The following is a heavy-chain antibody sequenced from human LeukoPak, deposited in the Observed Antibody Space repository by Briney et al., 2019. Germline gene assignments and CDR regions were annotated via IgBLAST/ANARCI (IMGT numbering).Heavy chain of an antibody. Sequence: GGSLRLSCAASGFTVSSNYMSWVRQAPGKGLEWVSVIYSSGNIYYADSVKGRFTISRHNSRNTLYLQMNSLRAEDTAIYYCASPRDYDTTGYRYDYWGQGTLVTVSS. CDR1: GFTVSSNY. CDR3: ASPRDYDTTGYRYDY. CDR2: IYSSGNI. J-gene: IGHJ4*02. D-gene: IGHD3-22*01. V-gene: IGHV3-53*04.